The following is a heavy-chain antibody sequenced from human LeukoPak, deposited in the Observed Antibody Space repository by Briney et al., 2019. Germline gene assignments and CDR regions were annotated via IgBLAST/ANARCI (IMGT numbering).Heavy chain of an antibody. CDR1: GYTFTSYA. CDR2: INAGNGNA. Sequence: ASVKVSCKASGYTFTSYAMHWVRQAPGQRLEWMGWINAGNGNAKYSQKFQGRVTITRDTSASTAYMELSSLRSEDTAVYYCARIITMVSSGGLGYWGQGTLVTVSS. D-gene: IGHD3-10*01. J-gene: IGHJ4*02. CDR3: ARIITMVSSGGLGY. V-gene: IGHV1-3*01.